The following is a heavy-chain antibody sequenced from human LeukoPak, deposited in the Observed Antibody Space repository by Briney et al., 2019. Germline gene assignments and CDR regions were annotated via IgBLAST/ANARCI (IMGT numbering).Heavy chain of an antibody. CDR1: GDSVSSNSAA. J-gene: IGHJ3*02. D-gene: IGHD3-16*02. CDR2: TYYRSKWYN. V-gene: IGHV6-1*01. CDR3: ARDRYDYIWGSYRRSGAFDI. Sequence: SQTLSLTCAISGDSVSSNSAAWNWIRQSPSRGLEGLGRTYYRSKWYNDYAVSVKSRITINPDTSKNQFSLQLNSVTPEDTAVYYCARDRYDYIWGSYRRSGAFDIWGQGTMVTVSS.